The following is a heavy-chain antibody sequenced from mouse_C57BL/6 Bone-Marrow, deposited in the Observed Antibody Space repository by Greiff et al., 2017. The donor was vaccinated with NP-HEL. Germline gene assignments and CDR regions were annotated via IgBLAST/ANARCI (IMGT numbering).Heavy chain of an antibody. CDR1: GYTFTSYW. V-gene: IGHV1-59*01. CDR3: ARSVITTVIATLYYAMDY. J-gene: IGHJ4*01. Sequence: QVQLQQPGAELVRPGTSVKLSCKASGYTFTSYWMHWVKQRPGQGLEWIGVIDPSDSYTNYNQKFKGKATLTVDTSSSTAYMQLSRLTSEGSAVYYCARSVITTVIATLYYAMDYWGQGTSVTVSS. D-gene: IGHD1-1*01. CDR2: IDPSDSYT.